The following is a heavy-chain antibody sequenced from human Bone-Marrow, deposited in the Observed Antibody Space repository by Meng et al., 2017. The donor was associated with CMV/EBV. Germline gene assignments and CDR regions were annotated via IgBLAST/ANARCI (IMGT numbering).Heavy chain of an antibody. CDR2: IIPIFGTA. J-gene: IGHJ6*02. CDR3: ARERCSSTSCWAYYYYGMDV. CDR1: GGTFSSYA. D-gene: IGHD2-2*01. Sequence: SVKVSCKASGGTFSSYAISWVRQAPGQGLEWMGGIIPIFGTANYAQKFQGRVTITTDDSTSTAYMELSSLRSEDTAVYYCARERCSSTSCWAYYYYGMDVWGQGTTVTVSS. V-gene: IGHV1-69*05.